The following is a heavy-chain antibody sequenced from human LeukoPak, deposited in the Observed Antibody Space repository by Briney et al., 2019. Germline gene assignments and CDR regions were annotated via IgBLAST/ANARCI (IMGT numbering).Heavy chain of an antibody. V-gene: IGHV4-34*01. Sequence: SETLSLTCAVNGGPFRRDSWTWIRQPPGKGLEWIGEINHSGSTNYNPSLKSRVNISENTSKNQFSLNLSSVTAADTAVYFCGTEGLAATGSQWHPIDIWGQGTRVTVSS. CDR2: INHSGST. CDR1: GGPFRRDS. J-gene: IGHJ3*02. D-gene: IGHD6-13*01. CDR3: GTEGLAATGSQWHPIDI.